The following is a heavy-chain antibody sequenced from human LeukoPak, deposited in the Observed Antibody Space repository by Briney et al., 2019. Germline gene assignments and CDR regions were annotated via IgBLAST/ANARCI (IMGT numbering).Heavy chain of an antibody. V-gene: IGHV3-21*01. Sequence: GSLRLSCAASGFTFSSYEMNWVRQAPGKGLRWVSSISSSSSYIYYADSVKGRFTISRDNAKNSLYLQMNSLRAEDTAVYYCARDLRYYGSGSYEYYWGQGTLVTVSS. J-gene: IGHJ4*02. CDR2: ISSSSSYI. CDR3: ARDLRYYGSGSYEYY. D-gene: IGHD3-10*01. CDR1: GFTFSSYE.